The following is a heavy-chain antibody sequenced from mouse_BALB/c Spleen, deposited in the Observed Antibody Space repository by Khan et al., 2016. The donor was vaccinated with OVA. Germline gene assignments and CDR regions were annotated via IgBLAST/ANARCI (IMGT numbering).Heavy chain of an antibody. V-gene: IGHV9-3-1*01. CDR3: ARPPYFSYVMVY. CDR2: INTYTGEP. Sequence: QIQLVQSGPELKKPGETVKISCKTSGYTFTNYGMNWVKQAPGKGLKWMGWINTYTGEPTYADDFKGRFALSLDTSSSTAYLQINNLKNEDTATYFCARPPYFSYVMVYWGQGTAVTVSS. D-gene: IGHD2-10*01. CDR1: GYTFTNYG. J-gene: IGHJ4*01.